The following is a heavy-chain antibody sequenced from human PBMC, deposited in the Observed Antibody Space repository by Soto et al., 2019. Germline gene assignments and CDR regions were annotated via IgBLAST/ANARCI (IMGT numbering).Heavy chain of an antibody. CDR3: ARDPSSWGDILTGHYNWFDP. J-gene: IGHJ5*02. Sequence: ASVKVSCKASGYTFTSYAMHWVRQAPGQRLEWMGWINAGNGNTKYSQKFQGRVTITRDTSASTAYMELSSLRSEDTAVYYCARDPSSWGDILTGHYNWFDPWGQGTLVTVSS. CDR2: INAGNGNT. CDR1: GYTFTSYA. V-gene: IGHV1-3*01. D-gene: IGHD3-9*01.